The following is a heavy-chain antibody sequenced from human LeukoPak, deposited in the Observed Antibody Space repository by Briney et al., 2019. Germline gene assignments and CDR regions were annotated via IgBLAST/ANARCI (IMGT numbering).Heavy chain of an antibody. CDR3: ARSYYDSSGYYPLGDV. Sequence: SETLSLTCTVSGGSISSYYWSWIRQPLGKGLGWIGYIYYSGSTNYNPSLKSRVTISVDTSKTQFSLKLSSVTAADTAVYYCARSYYDSSGYYPLGDVWGKGTTVTVSS. CDR1: GGSISSYY. J-gene: IGHJ6*03. CDR2: IYYSGST. V-gene: IGHV4-59*01. D-gene: IGHD3-22*01.